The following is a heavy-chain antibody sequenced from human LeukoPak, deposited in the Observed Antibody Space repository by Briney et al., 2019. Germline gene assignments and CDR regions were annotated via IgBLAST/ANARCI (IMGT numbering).Heavy chain of an antibody. V-gene: IGHV1-46*01. CDR3: ARGGTVLRPNSPFDY. CDR1: GYTFTSYY. Sequence: GASVTVSCKASGYTFTSYYMHWVGQAPGQGLEWMGLINPSGGRTIYAQRFQGRVTMTRDTSTRAVYMELSRQRSNDAAGYYCARGGTVLRPNSPFDYWGQGTLVTVSS. CDR2: INPSGGRT. J-gene: IGHJ4*02. D-gene: IGHD4-17*01.